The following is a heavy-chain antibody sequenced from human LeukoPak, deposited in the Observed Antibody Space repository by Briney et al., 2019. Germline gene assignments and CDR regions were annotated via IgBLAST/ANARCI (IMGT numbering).Heavy chain of an antibody. Sequence: ASVKVSCKASGYGFHSYGITWVRQAPGHGLEWMGWISGHDDRTEYAQKFQGRVTMSTDKSTSTASMELRRLTYDDTGVYYCARDGGRLQTPESPINDYGGQGTLVTVSS. D-gene: IGHD1-14*01. CDR3: ARDGGRLQTPESPINDY. V-gene: IGHV1-18*01. CDR1: GYGFHSYG. CDR2: ISGHDDRT. J-gene: IGHJ4*02.